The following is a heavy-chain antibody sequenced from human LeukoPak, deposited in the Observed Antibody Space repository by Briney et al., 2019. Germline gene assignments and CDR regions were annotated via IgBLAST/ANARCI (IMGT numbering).Heavy chain of an antibody. V-gene: IGHV3-23*01. CDR2: VSGSYGSK. CDR3: AKTGMYWNGYYMDYRAFDN. D-gene: IGHD3-3*01. CDR1: GFIFSNYP. J-gene: IGHJ3*02. Sequence: PGGSLRLSCAASGFIFSNYPMSGVRQAPGKGLEWVSGVSGSYGSKYFEDYVKGRFTISRDNSKNTLYLQLNGLRAEDTALYYCAKTGMYWNGYYMDYRAFDNWGQGTMVTVSS.